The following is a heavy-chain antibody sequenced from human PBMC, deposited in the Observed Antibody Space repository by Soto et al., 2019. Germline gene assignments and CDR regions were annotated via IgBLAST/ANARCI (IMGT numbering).Heavy chain of an antibody. V-gene: IGHV3-43D*04. CDR2: ISWDGGTT. CDR3: ARDAPRYCSSSSCSTGFDP. Sequence: EVQLVESGGVAVQPGGSLRLSCAASGFTFDAYAMHWVRQAPGKGLEWVSLISWDGGTTFYADSVKGRFTVSRDNGQKSLYLQMNSLQVEDTALYYCARDAPRYCSSSSCSTGFDPWGQGTPVTVSS. D-gene: IGHD2-15*01. CDR1: GFTFDAYA. J-gene: IGHJ5*02.